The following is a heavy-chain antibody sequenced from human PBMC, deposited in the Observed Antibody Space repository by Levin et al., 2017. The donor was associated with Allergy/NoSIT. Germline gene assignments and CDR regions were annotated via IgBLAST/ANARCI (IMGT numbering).Heavy chain of an antibody. D-gene: IGHD5-18*01. CDR2: ISSSSSYI. CDR1: GFTFSTYT. CDR3: ARDQDQLWYHGMDV. V-gene: IGHV3-21*01. J-gene: IGHJ6*02. Sequence: GGSLRLSCAASGFTFSTYTMNWVRQAPGKGLEWVSSISSSSSYIYYADSVKGRFTISRDNAKNSLYLQMNSLRAEDTAVYYCARDQDQLWYHGMDVWGQGTAVTVSS.